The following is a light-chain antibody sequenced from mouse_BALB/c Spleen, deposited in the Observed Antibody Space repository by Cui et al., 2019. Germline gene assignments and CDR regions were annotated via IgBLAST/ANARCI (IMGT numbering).Light chain of an antibody. CDR3: QQYSSYPLSLT. J-gene: IGKJ5*01. V-gene: IGKV6-23*01. CDR2: WAS. CDR1: QDVGTT. Sequence: DIVMTQSHKFMSTSVGDRVSITCKASQDVGTTVAWYQQKPGQSPKLLIYWASNRHTGVPDRFTGSGSGTDFTLTISNVQSEDLADYFCQQYSSYPLSLTFGGGTKLEL.